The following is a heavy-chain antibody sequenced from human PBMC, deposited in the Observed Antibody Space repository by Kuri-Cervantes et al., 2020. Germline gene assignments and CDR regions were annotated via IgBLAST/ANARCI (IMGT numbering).Heavy chain of an antibody. Sequence: ASVKVSCKATGYTFSSNGISWVRQAPGQGLECMGWINPNSGGTNYAQKFQGWVTMTRDTSISAAYMELTRLRSDDTAVYYCARFNGDYDDPSPVDYWGQGTLVTVSS. CDR2: INPNSGGT. V-gene: IGHV1-2*04. D-gene: IGHD4-17*01. CDR1: GYTFSSNG. CDR3: ARFNGDYDDPSPVDY. J-gene: IGHJ4*02.